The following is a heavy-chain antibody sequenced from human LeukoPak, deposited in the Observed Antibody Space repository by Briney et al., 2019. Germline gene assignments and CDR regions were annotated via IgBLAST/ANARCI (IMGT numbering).Heavy chain of an antibody. D-gene: IGHD2-8*01. V-gene: IGHV3-11*04. Sequence: GGSLRLSCAASGFTFSDYYMSWIRQAPGKGLEWVSYISSSGSNIYYADSVKGRFTIYRDNDKNSLYMQMNSLRAEDTAVYYCARARRMLYEYTYFDYWGQGTLVTVSS. CDR3: ARARRMLYEYTYFDY. J-gene: IGHJ4*02. CDR2: ISSSGSNI. CDR1: GFTFSDYY.